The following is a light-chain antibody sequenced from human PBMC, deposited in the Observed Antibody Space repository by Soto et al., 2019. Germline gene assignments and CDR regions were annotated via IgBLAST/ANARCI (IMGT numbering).Light chain of an antibody. CDR3: GAWDSSRTAGV. CDR2: HSH. CDR1: SSNIGNDY. J-gene: IGLJ3*02. V-gene: IGLV1-51*01. Sequence: QSVLTQPPSVSAAPGQKVTISCSGSSSNIGNDYVSWFQQFPGEAPKLLIYHSHKRHSGVPDRFSGSTSGTSATLGITGLQTGDEAVYYCGAWDSSRTAGVVGGGTKLTVL.